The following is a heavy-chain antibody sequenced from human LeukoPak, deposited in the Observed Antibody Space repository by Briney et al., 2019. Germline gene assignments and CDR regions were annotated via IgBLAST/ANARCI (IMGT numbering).Heavy chain of an antibody. CDR2: SSGSGGST. CDR1: GFTFKNYA. D-gene: IGHD5-12*01. Sequence: GGSLRLSCAASGFTFKNYAMSWVRKAPGKGLEWVSASSGSGGSTYYADSVKGRFTVSRDNSKNTLYLQMNSLRAEDTAVYYCAKYVDIAATISEYFDYWGRGTLVTVSS. V-gene: IGHV3-23*01. J-gene: IGHJ4*02. CDR3: AKYVDIAATISEYFDY.